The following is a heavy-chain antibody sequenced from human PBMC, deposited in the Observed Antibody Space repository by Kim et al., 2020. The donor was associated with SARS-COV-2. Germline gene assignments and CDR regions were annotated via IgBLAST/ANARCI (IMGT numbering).Heavy chain of an antibody. Sequence: ASLKVSCKASGYTLTGYYMHWVRQAPGQGLGWRGWINPNSGGTNYAQKFQGRVTMTRDTSISTVYMELSRLRSDDTAVYYCSRTAVHRDNLRSWFDPFGQ. J-gene: IGHJ5*02. CDR1: GYTLTGYY. CDR2: INPNSGGT. V-gene: IGHV1-2*02. D-gene: IGHD1-1*01. CDR3: SRTAVHRDNLRSWFDP.